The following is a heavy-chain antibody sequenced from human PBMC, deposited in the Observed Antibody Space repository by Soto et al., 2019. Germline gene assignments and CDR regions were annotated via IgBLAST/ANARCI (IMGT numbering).Heavy chain of an antibody. D-gene: IGHD3-10*01. J-gene: IGHJ6*01. CDR2: ISHDGSDE. CDR1: GFAFSNYA. CDR3: ARSAGLLWFGESSSHGLDV. V-gene: IGHV3-30-3*01. Sequence: QVQLFESGGGVVQPGRSLRLSCAASGFAFSNYAFHWVRQAPGRGLGWVAVISHDGSDEFYAGHVKGRFIVSRDNSKSTVSLHMNSLSGEDTGIYFCARSAGLLWFGESSSHGLDVWGQGTTVAVSS.